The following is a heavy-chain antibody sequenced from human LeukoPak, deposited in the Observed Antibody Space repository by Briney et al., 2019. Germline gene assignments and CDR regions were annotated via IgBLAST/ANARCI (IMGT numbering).Heavy chain of an antibody. V-gene: IGHV3-7*01. CDR1: GFTFSSYW. Sequence: GGSLRLSCAASGFTFSSYWMSWVRQAPGKGLEWVANIKQGGSEKYYVDSVKGRFTISRDNAKNSLYLQMNSLRAEDTAVYYCARVGGSYFLDVWGKGTTVTVSS. CDR2: IKQGGSEK. CDR3: ARVGGSYFLDV. J-gene: IGHJ6*03. D-gene: IGHD1-26*01.